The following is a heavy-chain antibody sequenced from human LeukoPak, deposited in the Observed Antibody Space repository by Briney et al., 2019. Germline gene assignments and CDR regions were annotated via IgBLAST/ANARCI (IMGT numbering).Heavy chain of an antibody. Sequence: GGSLRLSCAASGFTFSTYWMAWVRQAPGKGLEWVANIKEDGSREYYVDSVKGRFTISRDNAKNSLYLQMDSLTAEDTAVYYCARDSPGYGAYVSWGQGTLVSVSS. D-gene: IGHD5-12*01. CDR3: ARDSPGYGAYVS. J-gene: IGHJ1*01. CDR1: GFTFSTYW. CDR2: IKEDGSRE. V-gene: IGHV3-7*01.